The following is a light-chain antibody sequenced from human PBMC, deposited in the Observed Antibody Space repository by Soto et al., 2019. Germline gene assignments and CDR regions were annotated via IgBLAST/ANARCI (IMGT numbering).Light chain of an antibody. CDR1: QSVNSQF. CDR2: GAS. V-gene: IGKV3-20*01. Sequence: EIVLTQSPDTLSLSPGERATLSCRASQSVNSQFFAWHQQKPGQAPRLLIHGASNRAAGIPDRFSGSGSGTDFTLTISRLEPEDCAVYYCHQYGRSPRTFGQGTKVEFK. CDR3: HQYGRSPRT. J-gene: IGKJ1*01.